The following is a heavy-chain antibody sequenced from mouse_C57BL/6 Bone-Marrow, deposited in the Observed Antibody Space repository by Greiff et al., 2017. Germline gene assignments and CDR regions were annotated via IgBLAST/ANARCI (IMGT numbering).Heavy chain of an antibody. Sequence: QVHVKQSGAELVKPGASVKISCKASGYAFSSYWMNWVKQRPGKGLEWIGQIYPGDGDTNYNGKFKGKATLTADKSSSTAYMQLSSLTSEDSAVYFCASGRLRRRFAYWGQGTLVTVSA. CDR2: IYPGDGDT. D-gene: IGHD2-4*01. J-gene: IGHJ3*01. V-gene: IGHV1-80*01. CDR3: ASGRLRRRFAY. CDR1: GYAFSSYW.